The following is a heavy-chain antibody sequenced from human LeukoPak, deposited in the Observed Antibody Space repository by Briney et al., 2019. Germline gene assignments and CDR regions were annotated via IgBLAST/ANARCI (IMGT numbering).Heavy chain of an antibody. V-gene: IGHV3-74*03. CDR2: INSDGSTT. CDR3: ATGGSSGWYHFEY. J-gene: IGHJ4*02. CDR1: GFTFTSYW. D-gene: IGHD6-19*01. Sequence: GGALRLSCAASGFTFTSYWMHWVRQAPGKGLVWVSLINSDGSTTKYADSVKGRFTMSRDNAKNTLYLEMNSLRGEDTAVYYCATGGSSGWYHFEYWGQGTLVTVSS.